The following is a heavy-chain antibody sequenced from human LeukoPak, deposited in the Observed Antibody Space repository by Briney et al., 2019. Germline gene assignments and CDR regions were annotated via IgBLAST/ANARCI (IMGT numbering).Heavy chain of an antibody. J-gene: IGHJ4*02. CDR3: ARDPDDY. CDR1: GFIFSSYW. Sequence: GGSLRLSCAASGFIFSSYWMSWVRQAPGKGLEWVAKVDPDGNEKYYVDSVRGRFTISRDNAKNSLYLQMNNLRVEDTAVYYCARDPDDYWGQGTLVTVSS. V-gene: IGHV3-7*01. CDR2: VDPDGNEK.